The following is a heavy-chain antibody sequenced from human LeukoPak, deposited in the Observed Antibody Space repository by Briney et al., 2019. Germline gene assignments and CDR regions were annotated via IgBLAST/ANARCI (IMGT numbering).Heavy chain of an antibody. V-gene: IGHV3-48*01. Sequence: GGSLRLSCAASGFTFSSYSMNWVRQAPGKGLEWVSYISSSSSTIYYADSVKGRFTISRDNAKNSLYLQMNSLRAEDTAVYYCASAWGHYYDSSGYYALSFDYWGQGTLVTVSS. J-gene: IGHJ4*02. D-gene: IGHD3-22*01. CDR3: ASAWGHYYDSSGYYALSFDY. CDR2: ISSSSSTI. CDR1: GFTFSSYS.